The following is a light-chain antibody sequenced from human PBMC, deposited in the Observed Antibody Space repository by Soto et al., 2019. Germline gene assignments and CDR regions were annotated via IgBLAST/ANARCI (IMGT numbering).Light chain of an antibody. CDR2: EVS. CDR1: SSDVGAYNY. Sequence: QSALTQPPSASGSPGQSVTISCTGTSSDVGAYNYVSWYQQLPGKAPKLIIYEVSKRPSGVPDRFSGSKSGNTASLTVSGLLAEDEADYYCTSYAGTYSFFYVFGTGTKLT. V-gene: IGLV2-8*01. CDR3: TSYAGTYSFFYV. J-gene: IGLJ1*01.